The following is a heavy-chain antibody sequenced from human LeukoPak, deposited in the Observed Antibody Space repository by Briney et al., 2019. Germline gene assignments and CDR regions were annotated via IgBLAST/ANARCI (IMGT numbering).Heavy chain of an antibody. CDR3: ARDQGGAAFGY. J-gene: IGHJ4*02. CDR1: GGTFSSYA. V-gene: IGHV1-69*05. Sequence: ASVKVSCKASGGTFSSYAISWVRQAPGQGLEWMGRIIPIFGTANYAQKLQGRVTITTDESTSTAYMELSSLRSEDTAVYYCARDQGGAAFGYWGQGTLVTVSS. CDR2: IIPIFGTA. D-gene: IGHD3-16*01.